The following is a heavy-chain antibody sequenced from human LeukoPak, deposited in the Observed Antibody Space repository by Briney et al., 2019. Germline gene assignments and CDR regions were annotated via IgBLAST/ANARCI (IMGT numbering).Heavy chain of an antibody. Sequence: GRSLRLSCAASGFTFSSYGMQWVRQAPGKGLEWVAVIWYDGSNKYYADSVKGRFTISRDNSKNTLYLQMNSLRAEDPAVYYCAKEEGIAVAGTSPIPAYYYYMGVWGKGTTVTVSS. J-gene: IGHJ6*03. D-gene: IGHD6-19*01. CDR1: GFTFSSYG. CDR3: AKEEGIAVAGTSPIPAYYYYMGV. V-gene: IGHV3-33*06. CDR2: IWYDGSNK.